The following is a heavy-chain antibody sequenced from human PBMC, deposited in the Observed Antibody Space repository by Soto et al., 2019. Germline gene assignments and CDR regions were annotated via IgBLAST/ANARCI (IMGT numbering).Heavy chain of an antibody. D-gene: IGHD2-15*01. V-gene: IGHV1-2*02. Sequence: QVKLVQSGAAVRKPGASVKISCKASGYTMTAHFLHWVRQAPGRGLEWMGWINPKNGGTDYAQKFQDMVSMTRDTSINTTYIQLNRLTSDDAAVYFFATDDAQYCGSVWGKGTLVSVSS. CDR1: GYTMTAHF. J-gene: IGHJ6*01. CDR2: INPKNGGT. CDR3: ATDDAQYCGSV.